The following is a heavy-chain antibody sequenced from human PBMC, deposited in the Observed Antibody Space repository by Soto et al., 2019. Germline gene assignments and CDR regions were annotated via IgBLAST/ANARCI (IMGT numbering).Heavy chain of an antibody. D-gene: IGHD3-22*01. CDR1: GFTFRNYG. V-gene: IGHV3-33*01. CDR2: IWYDGSNK. CDR3: ARGNYDSSGYLDY. Sequence: QVQLVESGGGVVQSGMSPRLSCAASGFTFRNYGMHWVRQAPGKGREWVAVIWYDGSNKFYADSVKGRFTISRDNSENTVYLQMNSLSAEDTAVYYCARGNYDSSGYLDYWGQGTLVTVSS. J-gene: IGHJ4*02.